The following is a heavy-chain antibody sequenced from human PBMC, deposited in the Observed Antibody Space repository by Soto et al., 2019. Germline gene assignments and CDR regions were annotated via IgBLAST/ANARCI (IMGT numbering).Heavy chain of an antibody. J-gene: IGHJ4*02. D-gene: IGHD3-22*01. CDR3: ARLGPNYYDSSGYLLDLEY. CDR1: GGSISSYY. CDR2: IYYSGST. V-gene: IGHV4-59*08. Sequence: SETLSLTCTVSGGSISSYYWSWIRQPPGKGLEWIGYIYYSGSTNYNPSLKSRVTISVDTSKNQFSLKLSSVTAADTAVYYCARLGPNYYDSSGYLLDLEYWGQGTLVAVS.